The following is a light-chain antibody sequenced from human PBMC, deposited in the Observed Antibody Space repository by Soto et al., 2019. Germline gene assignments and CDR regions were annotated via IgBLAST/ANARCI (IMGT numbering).Light chain of an antibody. CDR2: EVS. J-gene: IGLJ1*01. CDR1: SSDVGGYRY. CDR3: NSYSSTDTPYA. V-gene: IGLV2-14*01. Sequence: QSALAQPASVSGSPGQSITISCTGSSSDVGGYRYVSWFQQHPGKAPKVIIYEVSNRPSGVSNRFSGSKSGNTASLTISGLQAEDEADYYCNSYSSTDTPYAFGTGTKVTVL.